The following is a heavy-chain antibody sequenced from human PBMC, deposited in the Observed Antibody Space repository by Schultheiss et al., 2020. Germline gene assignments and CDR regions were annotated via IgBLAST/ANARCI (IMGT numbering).Heavy chain of an antibody. Sequence: SETLSLTCTVSGGSISSSSYYWGWIRQPPGKGLEWIGSIYRVGSTYYNPSLKSRVTISADTSKNQFSLKLSSVTAADTAVYYCARGNIVVVPAAIYYYYGMDVWGQGTTVTVSS. V-gene: IGHV4-39*07. CDR2: IYRVGST. CDR3: ARGNIVVVPAAIYYYYGMDV. CDR1: GGSISSSSYY. J-gene: IGHJ6*02. D-gene: IGHD2-2*01.